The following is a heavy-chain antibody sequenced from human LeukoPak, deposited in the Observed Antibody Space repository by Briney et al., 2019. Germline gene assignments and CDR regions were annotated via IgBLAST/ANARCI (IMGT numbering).Heavy chain of an antibody. Sequence: PGGSLRLSCAASGFTLSSYSMNWVRQAPGKGLEWVSYISSSSSTIYYADSVKGRFTISRDNAKNSLYLQMNSLRAEDTAVYYCARGGYSSSWYGGDYWGQGTLVTVSS. D-gene: IGHD6-13*01. J-gene: IGHJ4*02. CDR2: ISSSSSTI. V-gene: IGHV3-48*01. CDR3: ARGGYSSSWYGGDY. CDR1: GFTLSSYS.